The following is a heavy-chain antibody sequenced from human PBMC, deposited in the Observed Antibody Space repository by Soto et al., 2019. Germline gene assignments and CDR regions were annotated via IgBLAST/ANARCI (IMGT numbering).Heavy chain of an antibody. CDR2: ISAYNGNT. CDR3: ASARYDILTGYYTNFDY. J-gene: IGHJ4*02. CDR1: GYTLTRYG. D-gene: IGHD3-9*01. Sequence: ASVQVSCQASGYTLTRYGSSGVRQAPGQGLEWMGWISAYNGNTNYAQKLQGRVTMTTDTSTSTAYMELRIRRSNDTDVYYCASARYDILTGYYTNFDYWGQGTVVTVSS. V-gene: IGHV1-18*01.